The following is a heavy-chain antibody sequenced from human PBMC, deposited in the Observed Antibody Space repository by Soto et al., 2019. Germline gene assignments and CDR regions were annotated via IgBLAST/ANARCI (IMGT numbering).Heavy chain of an antibody. CDR3: ARFKNSYYFDY. J-gene: IGHJ4*02. Sequence: QLQLQESGPGLVKPSETLSLTCTVSGGSISSSSYYWGWIRQPPGKGLEWIGSIYYSGSTYYNPSLKSRVTISVETSKNQFSLKLSSVTAADTAVYYCARFKNSYYFDYWGQGTLVTVSS. CDR1: GGSISSSSYY. V-gene: IGHV4-39*01. CDR2: IYYSGST.